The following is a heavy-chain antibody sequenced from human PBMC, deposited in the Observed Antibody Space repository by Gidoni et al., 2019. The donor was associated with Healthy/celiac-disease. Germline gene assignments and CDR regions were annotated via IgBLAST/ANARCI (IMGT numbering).Heavy chain of an antibody. J-gene: IGHJ6*02. D-gene: IGHD6-13*01. CDR2: IKQDGSEK. CDR3: ARDEYSSSHTYYYYYGMDV. CDR1: GFTFSSYW. Sequence: EVQLVESGGGLAKPGGSLRLACAASGFTFSSYWMSWVRQAPGKGLEWVANIKQDGSEKYYVDSVKGRFTISRDNAKNSLYLQMNSLRAEDTAVYYCARDEYSSSHTYYYYYGMDVWGQGTTVTVSS. V-gene: IGHV3-7*01.